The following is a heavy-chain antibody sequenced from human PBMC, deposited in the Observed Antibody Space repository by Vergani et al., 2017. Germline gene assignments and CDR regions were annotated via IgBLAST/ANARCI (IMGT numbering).Heavy chain of an antibody. J-gene: IGHJ3*01. V-gene: IGHV4-61*02. D-gene: IGHD2-21*01. CDR2: IYTSGAT. Sequence: QVQLQESGPGLVKPSQTLSLTCTVSGGSFSTGGQSWTWLRQSAGKGLEWIGRIYTSGATNYNPSLWSRAIMSVDASKTQFSLKFTSVTAADTAVYYCARDGGEYDKDALDVWGQGTKVTVTS. CDR1: GGSFSTGGQS. CDR3: ARDGGEYDKDALDV.